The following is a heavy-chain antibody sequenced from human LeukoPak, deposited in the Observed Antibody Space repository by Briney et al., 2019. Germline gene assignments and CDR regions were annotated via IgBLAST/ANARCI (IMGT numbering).Heavy chain of an antibody. D-gene: IGHD6-25*01. Sequence: GGSLRLSWAASGFSFNDYYMTWIRQAPGKGLEWVSYIDSSGYTIYYADSVKGRFTISRDNAKNSLYLQMNSLRAEDTAVYYCAGGTGPPDFWGQGTLVTVSS. CDR2: IDSSGYTI. J-gene: IGHJ4*02. V-gene: IGHV3-11*01. CDR1: GFSFNDYY. CDR3: AGGTGPPDF.